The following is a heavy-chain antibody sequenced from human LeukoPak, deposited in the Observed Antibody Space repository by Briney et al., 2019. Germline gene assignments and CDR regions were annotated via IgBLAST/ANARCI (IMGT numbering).Heavy chain of an antibody. Sequence: PGGSLRLSCAASGFTVSSNYMSCVRQAPGKGLEWVSVIYSGGSTYSADSVKGRFTISRDNSKNTLYLQMNSLRAEDTSVYYCARDSQLQYFHHWGQGNLVTVSS. CDR2: IYSGGST. J-gene: IGHJ1*01. D-gene: IGHD2-21*01. V-gene: IGHV3-53*01. CDR3: ARDSQLQYFHH. CDR1: GFTVSSNY.